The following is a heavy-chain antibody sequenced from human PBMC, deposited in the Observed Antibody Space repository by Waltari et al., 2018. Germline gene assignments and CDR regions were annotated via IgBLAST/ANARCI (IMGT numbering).Heavy chain of an antibody. CDR3: ARVKKLGMGGTDAFDI. CDR1: GGSISSYY. V-gene: IGHV4-59*01. CDR2: IYYSGRT. D-gene: IGHD7-27*01. Sequence: QVQLQESGPGLVKPSETLSLTCTVSGGSISSYYWSWIRQPPGKGLEWIGYIYYSGRTNYNPSLKSRVTISVDTSKNQFSLKLSSVTAADTAVYYCARVKKLGMGGTDAFDIWGQGTMVTVSS. J-gene: IGHJ3*02.